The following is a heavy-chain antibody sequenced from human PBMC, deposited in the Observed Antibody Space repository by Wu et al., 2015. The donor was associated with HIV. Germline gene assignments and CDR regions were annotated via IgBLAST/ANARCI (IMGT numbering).Heavy chain of an antibody. V-gene: IGHV1-69*12. CDR1: RDTFSSYA. J-gene: IGHJ6*03. Sequence: QVQLVQSGAEVKKPGSSVKVSCKTSRDTFSSYAISWVRQAPGHGLEWLGGIIPIFGTAKYAQRFQDRVTITADESTSTAYMELSSLRSEDTAVYYCARALSYDSAYYFMDVVGQRDHGHRLL. CDR2: IIPIFGTA. D-gene: IGHD3-22*01. CDR3: ARALSYDSAYYFMDV.